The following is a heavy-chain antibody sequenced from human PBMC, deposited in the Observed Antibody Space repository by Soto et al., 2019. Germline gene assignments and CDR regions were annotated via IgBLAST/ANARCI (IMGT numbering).Heavy chain of an antibody. Sequence: QVQLQESGPGLVMPSETLSLTCTVSGDSISGSPYYWGWIRQPPGKRLAWIGSIFYDGYTVYTPSLQSRVTISVDTSKNQFSLKLTSVAAADTATYFCARLQPAVPHYWGQGILVTVSS. CDR3: ARLQPAVPHY. CDR1: GDSISGSPYY. J-gene: IGHJ4*02. V-gene: IGHV4-39*01. CDR2: IFYDGYT. D-gene: IGHD2-2*01.